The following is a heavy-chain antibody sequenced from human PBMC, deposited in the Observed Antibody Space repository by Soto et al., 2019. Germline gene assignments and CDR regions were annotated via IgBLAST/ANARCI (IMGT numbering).Heavy chain of an antibody. Sequence: QVQLVESGGGVVQPGRSLRLSCTASGFRFSSFAMHWVRQTPGKGLVWVAVISSDGSRDYYADSVKGRFTITRDNSNNTLYLQMGSLGGDETAVYFCATGRRGAAGTGAYFDYWGQGTLVTVAS. CDR2: ISSDGSRD. D-gene: IGHD6-13*01. V-gene: IGHV3-30-3*01. CDR1: GFRFSSFA. CDR3: ATGRRGAAGTGAYFDY. J-gene: IGHJ4*02.